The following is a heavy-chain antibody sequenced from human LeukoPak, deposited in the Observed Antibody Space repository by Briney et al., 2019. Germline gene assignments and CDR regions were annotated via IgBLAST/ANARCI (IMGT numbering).Heavy chain of an antibody. J-gene: IGHJ4*02. CDR2: IYYSGST. D-gene: IGHD5-18*01. V-gene: IGHV4-31*03. Sequence: PSETLPLTCTVSGGSISSGGYYWSWIRQHPGKGLEWIGYIYYSGSTYYNPSLKSRVTISVDTSKNQFSLKLSSVTAADTAVYYCARVSGIQLWTIDYWGQGTLVTVSS. CDR1: GGSISSGGYY. CDR3: ARVSGIQLWTIDY.